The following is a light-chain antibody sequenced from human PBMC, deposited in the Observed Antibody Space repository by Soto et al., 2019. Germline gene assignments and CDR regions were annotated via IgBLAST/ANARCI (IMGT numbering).Light chain of an antibody. Sequence: QSALTQPPSVSGSPGQSVTISCTGTSSDVGSYNRVSWYQQPPGTVPKLVIYEVSNRPSGVPDRFSGSKSGNTASLTISGLQAEDEADYYCSLYTSSSTYVFGTGTKLTVL. J-gene: IGLJ1*01. CDR3: SLYTSSSTYV. V-gene: IGLV2-18*01. CDR1: SSDVGSYNR. CDR2: EVS.